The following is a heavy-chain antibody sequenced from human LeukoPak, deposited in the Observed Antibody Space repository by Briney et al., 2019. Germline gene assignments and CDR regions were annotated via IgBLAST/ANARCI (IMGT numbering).Heavy chain of an antibody. CDR2: TKPDGSAE. J-gene: IGHJ4*02. D-gene: IGHD3-22*01. Sequence: GGSLRLSCAASGFTFRNYWMGWVRQAPGKGLEWVANTKPDGSAEYYADSVRGRFTTSRDNANNLLYLQMNRLRAEDTAVYYCARGFTSGTYYYDSSGSPGYWGQGTLVTVSS. CDR1: GFTFRNYW. CDR3: ARGFTSGTYYYDSSGSPGY. V-gene: IGHV3-7*01.